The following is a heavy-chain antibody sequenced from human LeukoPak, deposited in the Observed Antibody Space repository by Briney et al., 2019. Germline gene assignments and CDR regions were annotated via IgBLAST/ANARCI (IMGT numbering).Heavy chain of an antibody. CDR1: GFTFSSYA. J-gene: IGHJ3*02. CDR2: ISYDGSNK. V-gene: IGHV3-30*04. Sequence: GGSLRLSCAASGFTFSSYAMHWVRQAPGQGLEWVAVISYDGSNKYYADSVKGRFTISRDNSKNTLYLQMNSLRAEDTAVYYCARGGSPGDAFDIWGQGTMVTVSS. CDR3: ARGGSPGDAFDI. D-gene: IGHD6-13*01.